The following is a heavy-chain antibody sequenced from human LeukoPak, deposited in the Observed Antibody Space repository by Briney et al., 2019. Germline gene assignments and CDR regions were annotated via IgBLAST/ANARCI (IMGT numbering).Heavy chain of an antibody. V-gene: IGHV5-51*01. CDR2: IYPRDSDT. CDR1: GYTFTSYW. D-gene: IGHD4-23*01. CDR3: VRRGYGGPSPYFDY. J-gene: IGHJ4*02. Sequence: GESLKISCKGSGYTFTSYWIGWVRQMPGKGLEWMGIIYPRDSDTRYCPSFQGQVIISADNSISTAYLQWSSLKASDTAMYYCVRRGYGGPSPYFDYWGQGTLVTVSS.